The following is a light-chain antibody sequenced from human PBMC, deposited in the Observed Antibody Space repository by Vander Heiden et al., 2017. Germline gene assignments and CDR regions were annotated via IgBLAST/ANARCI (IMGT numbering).Light chain of an antibody. CDR2: KTF. CDR3: LQHRTYPWA. J-gene: IGKJ1*01. Sequence: DIQMTQSPSSLSASVGDRVTITCRASEDIGDDLTWYQLKPGKAPECLIYKTFIYQSGVPSRFSGSGSATQFTLTISSLQPEDFATYYCLQHRTYPWAFGQGTKVEIK. CDR1: EDIGDD. V-gene: IGKV1-17*01.